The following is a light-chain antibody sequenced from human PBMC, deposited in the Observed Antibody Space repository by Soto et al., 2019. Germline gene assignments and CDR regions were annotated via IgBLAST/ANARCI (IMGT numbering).Light chain of an antibody. CDR1: SGHSSYA. Sequence: QSVLTQSPSASASLGASVKLTCTLSSGHSSYAIAWHQQQPEKGPRYLMKLNSDGSHSKGDGLPDRFSGSSSGAERYLTISSLQSEDESDYYCQTWGTGIQVFGGGTKLTVL. V-gene: IGLV4-69*01. J-gene: IGLJ3*02. CDR2: LNSDGSH. CDR3: QTWGTGIQV.